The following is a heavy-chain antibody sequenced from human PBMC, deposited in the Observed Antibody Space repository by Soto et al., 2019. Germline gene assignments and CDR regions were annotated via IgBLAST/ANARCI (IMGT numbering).Heavy chain of an antibody. CDR1: GYTFTSYY. D-gene: IGHD5-18*01. CDR3: TRVYPSDTRYGYVGNNWFDP. V-gene: IGHV1-46*03. Sequence: QVQLVQSGAEVKKPGASVKVSCKASGYTFTSYYMHWVRQAPGQGLEWMGIINPSGGSTSYAQKVQGGVTMTRDTSTSTVYMEMSSLRSEDTAVYYCTRVYPSDTRYGYVGNNWFDPWGQGTLVTVSS. J-gene: IGHJ5*02. CDR2: INPSGGST.